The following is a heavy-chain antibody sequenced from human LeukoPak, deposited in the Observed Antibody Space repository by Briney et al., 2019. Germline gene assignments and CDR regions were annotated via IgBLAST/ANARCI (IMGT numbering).Heavy chain of an antibody. V-gene: IGHV1-2*02. Sequence: ASVKVSCKASGYTFTGHYMHWVRQAPGQGLEWMGWINPNNGDTNYAQKFQGRVTMTRDTSISTAYMELSRLRSDDTAVYYCARDRGRAMGVDYWGQGTLVTVSS. D-gene: IGHD3-16*01. J-gene: IGHJ4*02. CDR3: ARDRGRAMGVDY. CDR2: INPNNGDT. CDR1: GYTFTGHY.